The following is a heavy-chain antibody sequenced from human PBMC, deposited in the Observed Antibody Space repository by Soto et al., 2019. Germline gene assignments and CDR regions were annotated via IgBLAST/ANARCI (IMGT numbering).Heavy chain of an antibody. D-gene: IGHD5-12*01. CDR1: GFTFSSSG. CDR2: ISYDGTNK. V-gene: IGHV3-30*03. CDR3: ATGGRGGSDYMEY. J-gene: IGHJ4*02. Sequence: GGSLRLSCAASGFTFSSSGLHWVRQAPGKGLEWVAVISYDGTNKYYADSGKGRFTISRDNSKNTLYLQMNSLRAEDTAVYYCATGGRGGSDYMEYWYQGTLVTVSS.